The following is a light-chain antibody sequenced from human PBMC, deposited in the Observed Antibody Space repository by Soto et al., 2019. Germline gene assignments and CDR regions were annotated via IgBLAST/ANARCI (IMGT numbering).Light chain of an antibody. V-gene: IGKV1-39*01. Sequence: DIQMTQSPSSLSASVGDRVTISCRASQTITPFLSWYQQKPGKAPKLLIYAATSLQSGVPSRFSGSGSGTEFTLPISSRQPEDSATYYCQQTFNSLFTFGPGTKVDF. CDR1: QTITPF. CDR2: AAT. CDR3: QQTFNSLFT. J-gene: IGKJ3*01.